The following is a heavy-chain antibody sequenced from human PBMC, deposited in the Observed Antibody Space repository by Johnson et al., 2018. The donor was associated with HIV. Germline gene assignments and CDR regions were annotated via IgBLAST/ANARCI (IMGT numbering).Heavy chain of an antibody. CDR2: MWYDGSNK. CDR3: ARAGLDAFDI. V-gene: IGHV3-33*01. Sequence: QVQLVESGGGVVQPGRSLRLSCAASGFTFSTYGMHWVRQAPGKGLEWVAVMWYDGSNKYYVDSVKGRFTISRDNAKNSLYLQMNSLRAEDTAVYYCARAGLDAFDIWGHGTMVTVSS. J-gene: IGHJ3*02. CDR1: GFTFSTYG.